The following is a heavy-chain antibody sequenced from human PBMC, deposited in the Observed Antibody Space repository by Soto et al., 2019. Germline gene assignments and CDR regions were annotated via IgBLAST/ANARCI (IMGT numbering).Heavy chain of an antibody. CDR2: ISYDGSNK. V-gene: IGHV3-30*18. J-gene: IGHJ4*02. Sequence: LRLSCAASGSTFSSYGMHWVRQAPGKGLEWVAVISYDGSNKYYADSVKGRFTISRDNSKNTLYLQMNSLRAEDTAVYYCAKDPTPSYYDILTGYRPYFDYWGQGTLVTVSS. CDR1: GSTFSSYG. CDR3: AKDPTPSYYDILTGYRPYFDY. D-gene: IGHD3-9*01.